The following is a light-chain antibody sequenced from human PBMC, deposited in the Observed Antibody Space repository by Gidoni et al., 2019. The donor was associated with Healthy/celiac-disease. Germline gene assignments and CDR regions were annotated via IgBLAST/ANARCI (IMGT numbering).Light chain of an antibody. Sequence: VLTQSPGTLSLSPGERATLSCRASQSVSSSYLAGYQQKPGPAPRLLIYGASSRATGIPDRFSGSGSGADFTLTISRLEPEDFAVYYCQQYGSSQWTFGQGTKVEIK. CDR3: QQYGSSQWT. CDR1: QSVSSSY. CDR2: GAS. V-gene: IGKV3-20*01. J-gene: IGKJ1*01.